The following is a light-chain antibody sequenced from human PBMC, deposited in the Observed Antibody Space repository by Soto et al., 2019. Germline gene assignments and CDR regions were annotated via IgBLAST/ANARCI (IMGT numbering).Light chain of an antibody. CDR3: QQRYSTPRT. Sequence: DIQMTQSPSSLSASVGDRVTITCRASQSISNYLNWYQQKPGKAPKLLMYAASSLQSGVPSRFGGSGPGTDFTLTISSLQPEDFATYYCQQRYSTPRTFGQGTKVEIK. V-gene: IGKV1-39*01. CDR2: AAS. J-gene: IGKJ1*01. CDR1: QSISNY.